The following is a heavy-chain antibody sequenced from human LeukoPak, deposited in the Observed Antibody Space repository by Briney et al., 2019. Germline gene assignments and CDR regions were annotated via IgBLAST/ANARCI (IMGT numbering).Heavy chain of an antibody. D-gene: IGHD6-19*01. V-gene: IGHV4-61*01. J-gene: IGHJ4*02. CDR3: ARDLGWYAYFDY. CDR1: GGSVSSGSYY. CDR2: IYYSGST. Sequence: SETLSLTCTVSGGSVSSGSYYWSWIRQPPGKGLERIGYIYYSGSTNYNPSLKSRVTISVDTSKNQFSLKLSSVTAADTAVYYCARDLGWYAYFDYWGQGTLVTVSS.